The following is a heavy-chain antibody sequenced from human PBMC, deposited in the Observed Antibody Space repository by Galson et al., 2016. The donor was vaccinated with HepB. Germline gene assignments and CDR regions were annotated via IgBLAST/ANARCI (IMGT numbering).Heavy chain of an antibody. Sequence: SLRLSCAASNFMFSDYPMSWIRQAPGKGLEWLSYISSDGTVIYYADSVKGRFSISRDDAKHSLHLQMNSLRAEDTAIYYCAKASKGTCTGALCYHFDYWGQGTLVAVSS. J-gene: IGHJ4*02. CDR1: NFMFSDYP. CDR3: AKASKGTCTGALCYHFDY. CDR2: ISSDGTVI. D-gene: IGHD2-8*02. V-gene: IGHV3-11*01.